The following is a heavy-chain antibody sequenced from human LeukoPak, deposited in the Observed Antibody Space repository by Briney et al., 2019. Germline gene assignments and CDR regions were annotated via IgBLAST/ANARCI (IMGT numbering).Heavy chain of an antibody. D-gene: IGHD2-2*01. CDR2: IKQDGSEK. V-gene: IGHV3-7*01. Sequence: GRSLRLSCAASGFTFSSYWMSWVRQAPGKGLEWVANIKQDGSEKYYVDSVKGRFTISRDNAKNSLYLQMNSLRAEDTAVYYCARDDCSSISCYHNWFDPWGQGTLVTVSS. CDR1: GFTFSSYW. CDR3: ARDDCSSISCYHNWFDP. J-gene: IGHJ5*02.